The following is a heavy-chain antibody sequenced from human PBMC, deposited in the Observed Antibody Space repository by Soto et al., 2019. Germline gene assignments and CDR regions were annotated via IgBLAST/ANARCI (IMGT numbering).Heavy chain of an antibody. D-gene: IGHD6-19*01. CDR3: AGRDEKQWLVVDY. J-gene: IGHJ4*02. V-gene: IGHV4-39*01. CDR2: NYYSGST. CDR1: DVYMISSRYY. Sequence: LTYTFSDVYMISSRYYATCLRKPPGKGTEWIRSNYYSGSTYYNPSLRTRVTISVDTSKNQCSLKLSSVTAADTAVYYCAGRDEKQWLVVDYCGKGSLVTVS.